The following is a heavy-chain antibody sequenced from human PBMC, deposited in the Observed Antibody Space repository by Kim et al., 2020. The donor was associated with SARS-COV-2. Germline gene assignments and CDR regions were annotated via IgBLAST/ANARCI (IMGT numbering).Heavy chain of an antibody. V-gene: IGHV4-4*02. CDR3: ASRDYYYYYGMDV. J-gene: IGHJ6*02. CDR1: GGSISSSNW. CDR2: IYHSGST. Sequence: SETLSLTCAVSGGSISSSNWWSWVRQPPGKGLEWIGEIYHSGSTNYNPSLKSRVTISVDKSKNQFSLKLSSVTAADTAVYYCASRDYYYYYGMDVWGQGTTVTVSS.